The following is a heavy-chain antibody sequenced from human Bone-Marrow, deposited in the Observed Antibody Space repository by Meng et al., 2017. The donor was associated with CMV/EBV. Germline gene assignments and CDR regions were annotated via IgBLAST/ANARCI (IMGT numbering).Heavy chain of an antibody. CDR3: ARDQELQYQLLYFYYGMDV. CDR2: ISYDGSNK. Sequence: GESLKISCAASGFTFSSYSMNWVRQAPGKGLEWVAVISYDGSNKYYADSVKGRFTISRDNSKNTLYLQMNSLRAEDTAVYYCARDQELQYQLLYFYYGMDVWGQGTTVTVSS. D-gene: IGHD2-2*02. J-gene: IGHJ6*02. CDR1: GFTFSSYS. V-gene: IGHV3-30*03.